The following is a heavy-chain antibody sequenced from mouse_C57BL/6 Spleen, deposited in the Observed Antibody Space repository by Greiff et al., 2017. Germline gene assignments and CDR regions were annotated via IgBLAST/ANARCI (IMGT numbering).Heavy chain of an antibody. CDR2: INPSSGYT. J-gene: IGHJ2*01. D-gene: IGHD1-3*01. Sequence: VQLQESGAELVKPGASVKLSCKASGYTFTSYWMHWVKQRPGQGLEWIGNINPSSGYTKYNQKFKDKATLTADKSSSTAYMQLSSLASEDSAVYYCASLEEVDYWGQGTTLTVSS. V-gene: IGHV1-7*01. CDR1: GYTFTSYW. CDR3: ASLEEVDY.